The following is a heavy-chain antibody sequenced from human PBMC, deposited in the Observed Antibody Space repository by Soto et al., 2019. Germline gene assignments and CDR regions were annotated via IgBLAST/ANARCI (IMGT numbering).Heavy chain of an antibody. CDR1: GYRFNTYG. D-gene: IGHD3-3*01. Sequence: QAQMVQSGPEVKKPGASVKVSCTASGYRFNTYGISWVRQAPGQGLEWMGRISSYNVDTNYAEKFEDRLTMTTDTSTNTAYMELKSRRSDDTAVYFCARGHGEIIGAMDVWGQGTSVTVSS. J-gene: IGHJ6*02. CDR2: ISSYNVDT. CDR3: ARGHGEIIGAMDV. V-gene: IGHV1-18*01.